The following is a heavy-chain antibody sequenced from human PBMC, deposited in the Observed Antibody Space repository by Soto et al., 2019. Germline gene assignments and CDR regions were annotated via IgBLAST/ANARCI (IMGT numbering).Heavy chain of an antibody. CDR3: ARESLSGWYKVFDY. V-gene: IGHV4-59*01. D-gene: IGHD6-19*01. CDR1: GGSISSYY. CDR2: IYYSGST. J-gene: IGHJ4*02. Sequence: SETLSLTCTVSGGSISSYYWSWIRQPPGKGLEWIGYIYYSGSTNYNPSLKSRVTISVDTSKNQFSLKLSSVTAADTAVYYCARESLSGWYKVFDYWGQGTLVTVSS.